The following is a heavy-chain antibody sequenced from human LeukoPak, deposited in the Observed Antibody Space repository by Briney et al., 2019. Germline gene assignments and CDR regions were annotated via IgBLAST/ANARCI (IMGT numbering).Heavy chain of an antibody. V-gene: IGHV3-7*03. J-gene: IGHJ4*02. CDR1: GFTFNSYW. CDR2: IRQDGSEK. D-gene: IGHD3-22*01. Sequence: GGSLRLSCAASGFTFNSYWMSWVRQAPGKGLEWVANIRQDGSEKYYVDSVKGRFTISRDNAKNSLYLQMNSLRAEDTAEYYCAKGPEFYYDSSGRNYFDYWGQGTLVTVSS. CDR3: AKGPEFYYDSSGRNYFDY.